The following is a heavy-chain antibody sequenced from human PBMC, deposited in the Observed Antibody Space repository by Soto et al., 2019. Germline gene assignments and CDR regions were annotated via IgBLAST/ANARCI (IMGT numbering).Heavy chain of an antibody. CDR1: GGSISSSNW. CDR3: ARERAGVAVAGTHDYYWL. J-gene: IGHJ4*02. V-gene: IGHV4-4*02. D-gene: IGHD6-19*01. Sequence: QVQLQESGPGLVKPSGTLSLTCAVSGGSISSSNWWSWVRQPPGKGLEWIGEIYHSGSTNYNPSLKSRVTISVDKAKNQFSLKLSSVTAADTAVYYCARERAGVAVAGTHDYYWLWGQGTLVTVSS. CDR2: IYHSGST.